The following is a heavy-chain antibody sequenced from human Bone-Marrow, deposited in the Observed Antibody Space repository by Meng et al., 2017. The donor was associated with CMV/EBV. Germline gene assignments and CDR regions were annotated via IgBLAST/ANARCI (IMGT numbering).Heavy chain of an antibody. CDR3: ANSIAARPSVDP. D-gene: IGHD6-6*01. J-gene: IGHJ5*02. CDR1: GFTFSTYT. CDR2: ISNEGDTK. Sequence: GESLKISCAAAGFTFSTYTMHWVRQAPGKGLEWVAVISNEGDTKFYADSVKGRFSISRDNSKNTLYLQMNSLRVEDTAVYYCANSIAARPSVDPWGQGTLVTVSS. V-gene: IGHV3-30-3*01.